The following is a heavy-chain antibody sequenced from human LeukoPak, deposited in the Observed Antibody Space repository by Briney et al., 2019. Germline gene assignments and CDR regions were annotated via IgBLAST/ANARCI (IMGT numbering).Heavy chain of an antibody. V-gene: IGHV1-18*01. Sequence: GASVKVSCKASGYAFTSYGISWVRQAPGQGLEWMGWISAYNGNTNYAQKLQGRVTMTTDTSTSTAYMELRSLRSDDTAVYYCAREGAVAGDYYYYMDVWGKGTTVTVSS. J-gene: IGHJ6*03. CDR2: ISAYNGNT. D-gene: IGHD6-19*01. CDR1: GYAFTSYG. CDR3: AREGAVAGDYYYYMDV.